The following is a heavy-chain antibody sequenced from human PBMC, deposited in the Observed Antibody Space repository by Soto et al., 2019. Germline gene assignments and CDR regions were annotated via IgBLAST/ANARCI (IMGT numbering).Heavy chain of an antibody. CDR1: GLSLRTTGVG. Sequence: QITLKESGPTLVKPTQTLTLTCTVSGLSLRTTGVGVGWVRQPQGTALEWLALLYWDDDKRYSLSIKSRLTIPKDISDKQVVLTRTTMDTVDTASYYCVQTRCGGDCLETYSSHAYYGLDVWSQGTTVTVSS. CDR3: VQTRCGGDCLETYSSHAYYGLDV. J-gene: IGHJ6*02. V-gene: IGHV2-5*02. CDR2: LYWDDDK. D-gene: IGHD2-21*02.